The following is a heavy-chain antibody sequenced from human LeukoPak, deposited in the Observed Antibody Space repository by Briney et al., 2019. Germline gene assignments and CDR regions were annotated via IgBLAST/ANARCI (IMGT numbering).Heavy chain of an antibody. J-gene: IGHJ4*02. CDR3: ARDGDDSSGYYPGY. Sequence: RQAPGQGLEXMXIINPSGGSTSYAQKFQGRVTMTRDTSTSTVYMELSSLRSEDTAVYYCARDGDDSSGYYPGYWGQGTLVTVSS. CDR2: INPSGGST. D-gene: IGHD3-22*01. V-gene: IGHV1-46*01.